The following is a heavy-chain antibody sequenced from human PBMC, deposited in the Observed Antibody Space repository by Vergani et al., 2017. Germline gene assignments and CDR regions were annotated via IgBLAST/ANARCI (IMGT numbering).Heavy chain of an antibody. CDR3: ARDTRYTAMVAVDY. CDR2: ISYDGSNK. V-gene: IGHV3-30-3*01. J-gene: IGHJ4*02. CDR1: GFTFSSYA. D-gene: IGHD5-18*01. Sequence: QVQLVESGGGVVQPGRSLRLSCAASGFTFSSYAMHWVRQAPGKGLEWVAVISYDGSNKYYADSVKGRFTISRDNSKNTLYLQMNSLRAEDTSVYYCARDTRYTAMVAVDYWGQGTLVTVSS.